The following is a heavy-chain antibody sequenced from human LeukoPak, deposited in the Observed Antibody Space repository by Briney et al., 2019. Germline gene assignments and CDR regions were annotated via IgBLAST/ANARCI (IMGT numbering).Heavy chain of an antibody. J-gene: IGHJ4*02. D-gene: IGHD1-26*01. Sequence: VASVKLSCKASGYTFTDYYMNWVRQAPGQGLEWMGWINPNSGGTNYAQKFQGRVTITRDTSISTAYMELSSLYSDDTAMYYCTRALGSDYWGQGTVVSVSS. CDR2: INPNSGGT. CDR1: GYTFTDYY. V-gene: IGHV1-2*02. CDR3: TRALGSDY.